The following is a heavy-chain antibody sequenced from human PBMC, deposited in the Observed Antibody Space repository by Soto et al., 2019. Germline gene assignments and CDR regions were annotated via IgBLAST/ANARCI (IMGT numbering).Heavy chain of an antibody. Sequence: GSLRLSCATSRFTFSDEWMHWVRQAPGKGLVWVSRINKDGSYKNYADFVEGRFTISRDDARSELYLQMDRLRAEDTAVYYCARGGLEPFDYLGQGALVTVSS. J-gene: IGHJ4*02. D-gene: IGHD1-1*01. CDR2: INKDGSYK. V-gene: IGHV3-74*01. CDR1: RFTFSDEW. CDR3: ARGGLEPFDY.